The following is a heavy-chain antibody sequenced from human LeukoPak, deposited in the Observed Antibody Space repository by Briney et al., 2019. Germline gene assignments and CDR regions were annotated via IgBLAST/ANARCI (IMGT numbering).Heavy chain of an antibody. Sequence: GGSLRLSCAASGFTFSSYAMSWVRQAPGKGLEWVSAISGSGGSTYYADSVKGRFTISRDNSKNTLYLQMNSLRAEDTGVYYCAKVPVRIAAAGRFDYWGQGTLVTVSS. V-gene: IGHV3-23*01. CDR1: GFTFSSYA. J-gene: IGHJ4*02. CDR3: AKVPVRIAAAGRFDY. D-gene: IGHD6-13*01. CDR2: ISGSGGST.